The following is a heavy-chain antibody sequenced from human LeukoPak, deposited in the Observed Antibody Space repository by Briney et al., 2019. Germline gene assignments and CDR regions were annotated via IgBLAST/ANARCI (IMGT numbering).Heavy chain of an antibody. V-gene: IGHV1-69*13. CDR2: IIPIYGRA. J-gene: IGHJ3*02. Sequence: GASVKVSCKASGDTFGIYDFTLTSYAISWVRQAPGQGLEWMGGIIPIYGRANYSQKFRGRVTMTADESTRTVTMQLSSLRSEDTAVYHCAGFFYDNTNDAFDIWGQGTVVTVS. CDR3: AGFFYDNTNDAFDI. CDR1: GDTFGIYDFTLTSYA. D-gene: IGHD2/OR15-2a*01.